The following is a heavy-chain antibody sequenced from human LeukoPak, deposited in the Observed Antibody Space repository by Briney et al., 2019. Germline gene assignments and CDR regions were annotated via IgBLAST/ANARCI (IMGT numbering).Heavy chain of an antibody. CDR1: GFTFSDHY. D-gene: IGHD5-18*01. Sequence: GGSLRLSCAASGFTFSDHYMHWVRQDPGKGLEWVGRIRNNANSYTTEYAASVKGRFTISRDDSKNSVYLQMNSMKIEDTAVYYCSRAPTTMAYFDSWGQGTLVTVYS. CDR2: IRNNANSYTT. CDR3: SRAPTTMAYFDS. V-gene: IGHV3-72*01. J-gene: IGHJ4*02.